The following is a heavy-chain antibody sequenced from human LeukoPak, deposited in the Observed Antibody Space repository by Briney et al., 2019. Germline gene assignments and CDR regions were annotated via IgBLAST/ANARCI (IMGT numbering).Heavy chain of an antibody. D-gene: IGHD3-9*01. CDR1: GYTFTGYY. Sequence: ASVRVSCKASGYTFTGYYMHWVRQAPGQGLEWMGRINPNSGGTNYAQKFQGRVTMTRDTSISTAYMELSRLRSDDTAVYYCASYDILTGYSQYYFDYWGQGTLVTVSS. J-gene: IGHJ4*02. V-gene: IGHV1-2*06. CDR3: ASYDILTGYSQYYFDY. CDR2: INPNSGGT.